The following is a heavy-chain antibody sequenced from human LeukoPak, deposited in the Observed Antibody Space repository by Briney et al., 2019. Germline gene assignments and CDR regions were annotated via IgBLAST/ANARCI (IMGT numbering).Heavy chain of an antibody. J-gene: IGHJ4*02. CDR3: ARPTEKYSYYFDY. Sequence: SQTLSLTCTVSGGSISSGSYYWSWIRQPAGKGLGWIGRIYTSGSTNYNPSLKSRVTISVDTSKNQFSLKLSSVTAADTAVYYCARPTEKYSYYFDYWGQGTLVTVSS. V-gene: IGHV4-61*02. D-gene: IGHD2/OR15-2a*01. CDR1: GGSISSGSYY. CDR2: IYTSGST.